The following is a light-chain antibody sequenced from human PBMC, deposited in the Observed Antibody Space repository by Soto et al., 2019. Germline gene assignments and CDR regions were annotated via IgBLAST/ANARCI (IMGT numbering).Light chain of an antibody. V-gene: IGKV3-20*01. CDR2: GAS. CDR3: QQFGSSPGFT. CDR1: QSINSRY. J-gene: IGKJ3*01. Sequence: EIVLTQSPGTLSLSPGERATLSCRASQSINSRYLAWYQQKPGQAPRLLIYGASSRATGIPDRFSGSGSGTDFTLTISRLEPEDFALYDCQQFGSSPGFTFGPGTKVDIK.